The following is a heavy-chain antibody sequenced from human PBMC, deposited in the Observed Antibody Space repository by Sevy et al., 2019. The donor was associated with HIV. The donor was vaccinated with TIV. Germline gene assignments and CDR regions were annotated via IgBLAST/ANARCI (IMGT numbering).Heavy chain of an antibody. CDR3: ARDRDCSGGSCYPGSYGMDV. V-gene: IGHV4-31*03. CDR1: GGSISSGGYY. CDR2: IYYSGGT. Sequence: TLSLTGTVSGGSISSGGYYWSWIRQHPGKGLEWIGYIYYSGGTYYNPSPKSRVTISVDTSKNQFSLKLSSVTAADTAVYYCARDRDCSGGSCYPGSYGMDVWCQGTTVTVSS. D-gene: IGHD2-15*01. J-gene: IGHJ6*02.